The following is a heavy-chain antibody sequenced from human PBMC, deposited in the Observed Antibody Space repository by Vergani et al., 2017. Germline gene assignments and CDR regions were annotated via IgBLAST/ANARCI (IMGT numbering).Heavy chain of an antibody. V-gene: IGHV1-46*03. CDR3: ARGDYGILTGYRY. CDR1: GYTFSNYY. J-gene: IGHJ4*02. Sequence: QVQVVQSGAEVKKSGASVKVSCKTSGYTFSNYYMHWVRQAPGQGLEWMGIINPSGGHTNYAQKFQGRVTMTRNTSTRTVYMELSSLRSEDTAIYYCARGDYGILTGYRYWGQGTLVTVSA. D-gene: IGHD3-9*01. CDR2: INPSGGHT.